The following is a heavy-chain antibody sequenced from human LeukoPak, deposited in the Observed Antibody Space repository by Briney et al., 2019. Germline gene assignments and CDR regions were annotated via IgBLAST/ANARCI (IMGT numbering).Heavy chain of an antibody. CDR3: ARRAAAGPGFDY. CDR2: IYYSGST. Sequence: SETLSLTCTVSGGSLSSSSYYWGWIRQPPGTGLEWIGSIYYSGSTYYNPSLKSRVTISVDTSKNQFSLKLSSVTAADTAVYYCARRAAAGPGFDYWGQGTLVTVSS. J-gene: IGHJ4*02. D-gene: IGHD6-13*01. V-gene: IGHV4-39*01. CDR1: GGSLSSSSYY.